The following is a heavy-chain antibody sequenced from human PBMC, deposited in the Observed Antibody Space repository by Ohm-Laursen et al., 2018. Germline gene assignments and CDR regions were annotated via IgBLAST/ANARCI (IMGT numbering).Heavy chain of an antibody. CDR1: GYSISSGNW. CDR3: ARSKSVTGTTFDY. V-gene: IGHV4-28*01. Sequence: TLSLTCAVSGYSISSGNWWGWIRQPPGKGLEWLGYNYYSGITYYNPSLKSRVTMAVDTSKKQLSLKLSSATAVDTAVYYCARSKSVTGTTFDYWGQGTLVTVSS. CDR2: NYYSGIT. J-gene: IGHJ4*02. D-gene: IGHD1-1*01.